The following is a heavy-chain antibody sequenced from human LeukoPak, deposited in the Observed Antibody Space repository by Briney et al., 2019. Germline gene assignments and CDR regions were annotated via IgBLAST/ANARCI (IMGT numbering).Heavy chain of an antibody. Sequence: SETLSLTCTVSGGSISSSSYYWGWIRQPPGKGLEWIGSINHSGSTNYNPSLKSRVTISVDTSKNQFSLKLSSVTAADTAVYYCARADYDFWSGSSWYYFDYWGQGTLVTVSS. CDR2: INHSGST. CDR3: ARADYDFWSGSSWYYFDY. V-gene: IGHV4-39*07. CDR1: GGSISSSSYY. D-gene: IGHD3-3*01. J-gene: IGHJ4*02.